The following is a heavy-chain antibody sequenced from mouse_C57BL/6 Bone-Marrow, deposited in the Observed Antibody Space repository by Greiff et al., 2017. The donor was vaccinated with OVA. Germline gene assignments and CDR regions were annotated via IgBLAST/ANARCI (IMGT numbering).Heavy chain of an antibody. V-gene: IGHV2-3*01. J-gene: IGHJ1*03. CDR2: IWGDGST. Sequence: QVQLKESGPGLVAPSQSLSITCTVSGFSLTSYGVSWVRQPPGKGLEWLGVIWGDGSTNYHSALISRLSISKDNSKSQVFLKLNSRQTDDTATYYGAKLRGGDYWYFDVWGTGTTVTVSS. CDR1: GFSLTSYG. D-gene: IGHD3-2*02. CDR3: AKLRGGDYWYFDV.